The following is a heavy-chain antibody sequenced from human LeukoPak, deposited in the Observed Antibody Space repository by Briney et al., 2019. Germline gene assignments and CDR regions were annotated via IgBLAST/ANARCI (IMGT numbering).Heavy chain of an antibody. V-gene: IGHV3-9*01. CDR1: GFTFDDYA. D-gene: IGHD6-19*01. CDR3: AKDLGYAVAGLRGAFDI. CDR2: ISWNSGSI. Sequence: PGRSLRLSCAASGFTFDDYAMHWVRHAPGKGLEWVSGISWNSGSIGYADSVKGRFTISRDNAKNSLYLQMNSLRAEDTALYYCAKDLGYAVAGLRGAFDIWGQGTMVTVSS. J-gene: IGHJ3*02.